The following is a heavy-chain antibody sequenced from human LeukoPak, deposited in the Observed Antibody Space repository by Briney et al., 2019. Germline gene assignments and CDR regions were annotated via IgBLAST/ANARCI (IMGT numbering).Heavy chain of an antibody. CDR2: INPNNGDT. V-gene: IGHV1-2*02. J-gene: IGHJ4*02. D-gene: IGHD4-23*01. CDR3: ARDLGGNSFDY. Sequence: ASVKVSCKASGYTFTGDSIHWVRQAPGQGLEWMGWINPNNGDTNYAQNFKGRVTMTRDMSISTAYMELSSLRSDDTAVYYCARDLGGNSFDYWGQGTLVTVSS. CDR1: GYTFTGDS.